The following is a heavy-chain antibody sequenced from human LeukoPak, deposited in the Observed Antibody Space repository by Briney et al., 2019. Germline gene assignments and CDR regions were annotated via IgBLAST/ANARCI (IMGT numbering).Heavy chain of an antibody. Sequence: GGSLRLSCAASGFTFSSYAMSWVRQAPGKGLEWVSVISGNGGDTFYADSVKGRFTISRDNYKNTLYLQMNSLRVEDTAAYYCAKGRTLVGGSTRSYDYWGQGTLVTVSS. J-gene: IGHJ4*02. CDR1: GFTFSSYA. D-gene: IGHD1-26*01. CDR3: AKGRTLVGGSTRSYDY. CDR2: ISGNGGDT. V-gene: IGHV3-23*01.